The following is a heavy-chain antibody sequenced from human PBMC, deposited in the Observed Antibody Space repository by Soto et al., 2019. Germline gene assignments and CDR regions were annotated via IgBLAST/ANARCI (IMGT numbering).Heavy chain of an antibody. CDR2: ISAYNGNT. CDR3: ARTGDDILIGPYGGFDI. V-gene: IGHV1-18*01. J-gene: IGHJ3*02. CDR1: GYTFTSYG. D-gene: IGHD3-9*01. Sequence: ASVKVSCKASGYTFTSYGISWVRHAPGQGLEWMGWISAYNGNTNYAQKLQGRVTMTTDTSTSTAYMELRSLRSDDTAVYYCARTGDDILIGPYGGFDIWGQGTMVTV.